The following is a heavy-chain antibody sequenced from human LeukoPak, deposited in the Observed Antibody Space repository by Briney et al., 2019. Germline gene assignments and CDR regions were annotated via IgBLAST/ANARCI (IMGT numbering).Heavy chain of an antibody. CDR2: IYYSGST. V-gene: IGHV4-59*01. Sequence: SETLSLTCTVSGGSISPYYWSWIRQPPGKGLEWIGYIYYSGSTNYNPSLKSRVTISVDTSKNQFSLKLSSVTAADTAVYYCARYSGYDSFDIWGQGTMVTVSS. D-gene: IGHD5-12*01. J-gene: IGHJ3*02. CDR3: ARYSGYDSFDI. CDR1: GGSISPYY.